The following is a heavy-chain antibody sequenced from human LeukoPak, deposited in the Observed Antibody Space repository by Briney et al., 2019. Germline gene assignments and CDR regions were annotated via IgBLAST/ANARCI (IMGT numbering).Heavy chain of an antibody. J-gene: IGHJ5*02. V-gene: IGHV1-69*04. CDR1: AGTFSSYT. D-gene: IGHD3-22*01. Sequence: GSSVKVSCKASAGTFSSYTISWVRQAPGQGLEWMGRIIPILGIANYAQKFQGRVTITADKSTSTAYMELSSLRSEDTAVYYCARERKTYYYDSSGYPLGFDPWGQGTLVTVSS. CDR2: IIPILGIA. CDR3: ARERKTYYYDSSGYPLGFDP.